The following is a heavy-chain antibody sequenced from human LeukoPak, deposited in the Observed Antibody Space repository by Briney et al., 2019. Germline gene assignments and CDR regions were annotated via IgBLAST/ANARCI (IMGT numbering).Heavy chain of an antibody. J-gene: IGHJ4*02. CDR2: IYTSGST. D-gene: IGHD3-16*01. CDR3: ARVAGEKLTEPFDY. CDR1: GGSISSYY. Sequence: SETLSLTCTVSGGSISSYYRCWIRQPAGKGLEWIGRIYTSGSTNYNPSLKSRVTMSVDTSKNQFSLKLSSVTAADTAVYYCARVAGEKLTEPFDYWGQGTLVTVSS. V-gene: IGHV4-4*07.